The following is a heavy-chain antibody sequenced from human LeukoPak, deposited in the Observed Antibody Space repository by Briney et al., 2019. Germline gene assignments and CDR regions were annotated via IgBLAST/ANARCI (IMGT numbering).Heavy chain of an antibody. V-gene: IGHV3-7*02. Sequence: GASLRLSCAASGVTFSSHWMTWVRQAPGKGLEWVANIKEDGTEIYYVDSVKGRFTISRDNAKDSLYLQMNSLRAEDTAVYYCSLGVYYLDHWGQGTLVTVSS. CDR2: IKEDGTEI. CDR3: SLGVYYLDH. CDR1: GVTFSSHW. J-gene: IGHJ4*02. D-gene: IGHD2-8*01.